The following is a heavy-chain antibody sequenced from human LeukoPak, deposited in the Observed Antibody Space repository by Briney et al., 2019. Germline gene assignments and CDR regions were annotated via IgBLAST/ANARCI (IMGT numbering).Heavy chain of an antibody. D-gene: IGHD6-19*01. J-gene: IGHJ4*02. CDR2: IKQDGSEK. CDR3: GRDRGGEIAVAVIDY. CDR1: GFTFSSYW. V-gene: IGHV3-7*01. Sequence: PGGSLRLSCAASGFTFSSYWMSWVRQAPGKGLEWVANIKQDGSEKYYVDSVKGRFTISRDNAKNSLYLQMNSLRAEDTAVYYCGRDRGGEIAVAVIDYGAQGTLVTVSS.